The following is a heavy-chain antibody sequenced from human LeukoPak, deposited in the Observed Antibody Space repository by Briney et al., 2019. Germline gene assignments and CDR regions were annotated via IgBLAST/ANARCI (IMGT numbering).Heavy chain of an antibody. J-gene: IGHJ4*02. CDR2: ISWDGGST. Sequence: PGGSLRLSCAASGFTFDDYTMHWVRQAPGKGLEWVSLISWDGGSTYYADSVKGRFTISRDNSKNSLYLQMNSLRTEDTALYYCAKASGAYDSSGSYYFDYWGQGTLVTVSS. D-gene: IGHD3-22*01. CDR3: AKASGAYDSSGSYYFDY. CDR1: GFTFDDYT. V-gene: IGHV3-43*01.